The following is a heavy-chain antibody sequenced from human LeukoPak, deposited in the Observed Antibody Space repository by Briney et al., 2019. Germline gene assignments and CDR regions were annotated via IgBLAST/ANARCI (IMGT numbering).Heavy chain of an antibody. D-gene: IGHD3-22*01. Sequence: ASVKVSCKVSGYTLTELSMHWVRQAPGKGLEWMGGFDPEDGETNYAQKFQGRVTMTEDTSTDTAYMELSSLRSEDTAVYYCATDGLYYYDSSGYYYWGQGTLVTVSS. J-gene: IGHJ4*02. CDR1: GYTLTELS. CDR2: FDPEDGET. CDR3: ATDGLYYYDSSGYYY. V-gene: IGHV1-24*01.